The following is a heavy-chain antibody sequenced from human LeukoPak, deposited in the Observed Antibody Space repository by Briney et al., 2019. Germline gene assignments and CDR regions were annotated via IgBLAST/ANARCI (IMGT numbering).Heavy chain of an antibody. D-gene: IGHD3-9*01. CDR3: ARTYYDILTGYYDWYYFDY. CDR1: GGSISSYY. V-gene: IGHV4-4*07. CDR2: IYTSGST. Sequence: SETLSLTCTVSGGSISSYYWSWIRQPAGKGLEWIGRIYTSGSTNYNPSLKSRVTISVDTSKNQFSLKLSSVTAADTAVYYCARTYYDILTGYYDWYYFDYWGQGTLVTVSS. J-gene: IGHJ4*02.